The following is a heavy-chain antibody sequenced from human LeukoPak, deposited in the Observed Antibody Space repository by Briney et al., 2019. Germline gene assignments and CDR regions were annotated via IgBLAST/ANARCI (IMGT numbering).Heavy chain of an antibody. CDR1: GFTFSSYS. J-gene: IGHJ4*02. D-gene: IGHD6-19*01. Sequence: GGSLRLSCAASGFTFSSYSMNWIRQAPGKGLEWVSGINWSGGSTGYADSVKVRFTISRDNARSSLYLQMNSLGAEDTALYHCARVRVDSSGWSPLDYWGQGILVTVSS. V-gene: IGHV3-20*01. CDR2: INWSGGST. CDR3: ARVRVDSSGWSPLDY.